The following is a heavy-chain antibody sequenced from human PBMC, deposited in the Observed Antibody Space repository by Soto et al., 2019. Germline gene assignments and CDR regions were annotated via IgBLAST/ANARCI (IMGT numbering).Heavy chain of an antibody. J-gene: IGHJ4*02. CDR2: INPSGGST. D-gene: IGHD2-21*02. CDR3: ARDLTAADY. V-gene: IGHV1-46*01. CDR1: GYTFTSYY. Sequence: QVQLTQSGAEVKKPGASVTISCKASGYTFTSYYIHWVRQATRQGLEWMAIINPSGGSTNYAQKFQGRVTVTRDTSTSTGNMELSSLSSEDTAVYYCARDLTAADYWGQGTLVTVSS.